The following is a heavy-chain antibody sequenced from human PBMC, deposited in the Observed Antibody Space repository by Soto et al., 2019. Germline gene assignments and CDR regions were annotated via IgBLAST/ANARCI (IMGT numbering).Heavy chain of an antibody. Sequence: EASVKVSCKASGYTFTGYYMHRVRQAPGQGLEWMGWINPNSGGTNYAQKFQGWVTMTRDTSISTAYMELSRLRSDDTAVYYCARAGSYYYDSSGYFYWGQGTLVTVSS. J-gene: IGHJ4*02. CDR3: ARAGSYYYDSSGYFY. V-gene: IGHV1-2*04. D-gene: IGHD3-22*01. CDR1: GYTFTGYY. CDR2: INPNSGGT.